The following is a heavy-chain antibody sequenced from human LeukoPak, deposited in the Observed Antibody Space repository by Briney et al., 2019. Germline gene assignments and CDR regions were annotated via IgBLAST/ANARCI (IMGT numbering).Heavy chain of an antibody. Sequence: GGSLRLSCAASGLTFSSFGMSWVRQAPGMGLEWVSSISTSGTSTYYADSVRGRFTISRDNSKKTLNLQMNSLRADDTAVYYCAKGFPPISFHDSRTYHSHYMDVWGKGTTVTVSS. CDR2: ISTSGTST. D-gene: IGHD3-22*01. J-gene: IGHJ6*03. V-gene: IGHV3-23*01. CDR1: GLTFSSFG. CDR3: AKGFPPISFHDSRTYHSHYMDV.